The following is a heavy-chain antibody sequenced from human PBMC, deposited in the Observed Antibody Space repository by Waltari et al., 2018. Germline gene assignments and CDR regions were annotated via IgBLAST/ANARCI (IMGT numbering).Heavy chain of an antibody. CDR1: GFTFSSYG. CDR2: IWYDGSNK. V-gene: IGHV3-30*18. D-gene: IGHD6-19*01. J-gene: IGHJ4*02. CDR3: AKGGQQWLLSIDY. Sequence: QVQLVESGGGVVQPGRSLRLSCAASGFTFSSYGLHRGPRAPGKGLEWVAVIWYDGSNKYYADSVKGRFTISRDNSKNTLYLQMNSLRAEDTAMYYCAKGGQQWLLSIDYWGQGTLVTVSS.